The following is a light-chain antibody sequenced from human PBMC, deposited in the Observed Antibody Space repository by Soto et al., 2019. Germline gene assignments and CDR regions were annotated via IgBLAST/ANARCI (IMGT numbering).Light chain of an antibody. J-gene: IGKJ4*01. V-gene: IGKV3-20*01. CDR1: QTVSNTY. Sequence: EIVLTQFPGALSLSPGERVTLSFRASQTVSNTYLAWYQQKSGQAPKFLIYGASNSATGIPDRFSGSGSGTDFTLTISRLEPEDFAVYYCQQYGALPPTFGGGTKVEIK. CDR3: QQYGALPPT. CDR2: GAS.